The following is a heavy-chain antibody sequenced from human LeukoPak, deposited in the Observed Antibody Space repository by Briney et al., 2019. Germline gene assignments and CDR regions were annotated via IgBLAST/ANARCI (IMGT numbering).Heavy chain of an antibody. D-gene: IGHD3-9*01. CDR3: ARDLSGSGYFDWLSPAAPFRDY. J-gene: IGHJ4*02. Sequence: PGGSLRLSCAASGFTFSSYEMNWVRQAPGKGLEWVSYISSSGSTIYYADSVKGRFTISRDNAKNSLYLQMNSLRAEDTAVYYCARDLSGSGYFDWLSPAAPFRDYWGQGTLVTVSS. CDR1: GFTFSSYE. CDR2: ISSSGSTI. V-gene: IGHV3-48*03.